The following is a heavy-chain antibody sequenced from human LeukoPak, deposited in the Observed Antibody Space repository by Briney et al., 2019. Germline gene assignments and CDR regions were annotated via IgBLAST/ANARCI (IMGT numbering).Heavy chain of an antibody. D-gene: IGHD3-9*01. Sequence: PSETLSLTCTVSGGSVSSGAYYWSWIRQHPGKGLEWIGYIYYGGSTYYNPSLKSRVTISVDTSKNQFSLRLSSVTAADTAVYYCAREVLDILTGYPQYYFDYWGQGTLVTVSS. V-gene: IGHV4-31*03. CDR1: GGSVSSGAYY. CDR2: IYYGGST. CDR3: AREVLDILTGYPQYYFDY. J-gene: IGHJ4*02.